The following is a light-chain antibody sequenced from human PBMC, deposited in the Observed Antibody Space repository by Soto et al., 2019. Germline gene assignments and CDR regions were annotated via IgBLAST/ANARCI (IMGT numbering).Light chain of an antibody. CDR1: QSVSSAF. J-gene: IGKJ2*01. CDR2: GAS. Sequence: ETVLTQSPGTLSLSPGERATLSCRASQSVSSAFFAWYQQRPGLAPRLLIYGASSRATGVPDRFSGSGSGTDFPLTISRPEPEDFGVYYCHQYGNSPYTFGQGIKREIK. V-gene: IGKV3-20*01. CDR3: HQYGNSPYT.